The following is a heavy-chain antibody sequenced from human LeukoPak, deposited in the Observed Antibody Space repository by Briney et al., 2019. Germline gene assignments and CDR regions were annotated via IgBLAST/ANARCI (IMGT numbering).Heavy chain of an antibody. V-gene: IGHV1-2*02. J-gene: IGHJ6*03. CDR2: INPNSGGT. CDR3: ARASAMTTVTPFYMDV. D-gene: IGHD4-11*01. CDR1: GYTFTGYY. Sequence: ASVKVSCKASGYTFTGYYMHWVRQAPGQGLEWMGWINPNSGGTNYAQKFQGRVTMTRDTSISTAYMELSRLRSDDTAVYYCARASAMTTVTPFYMDVWGKGTTVTVSS.